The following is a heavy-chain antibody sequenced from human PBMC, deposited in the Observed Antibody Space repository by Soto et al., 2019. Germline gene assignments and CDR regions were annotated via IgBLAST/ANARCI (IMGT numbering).Heavy chain of an antibody. CDR3: AREGVHNYNEYYFDY. CDR2: ISGIRDYI. Sequence: LRLSCAASGFTFSYYALHWVRRAPGKGLEWVSSISGIRDYIRYADSVKGRFTISRDNAKTSLYLQMNSLTAEDTAVYYCAREGVHNYNEYYFDYWGQGTLVTV. CDR1: GFTFSYYA. D-gene: IGHD3-22*01. V-gene: IGHV3-21*06. J-gene: IGHJ4*02.